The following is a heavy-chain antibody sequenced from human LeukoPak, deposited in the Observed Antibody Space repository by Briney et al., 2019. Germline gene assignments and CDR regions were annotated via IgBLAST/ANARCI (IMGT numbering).Heavy chain of an antibody. CDR3: ARDLLAAAGTSGFDY. J-gene: IGHJ4*02. CDR1: GYTFTSYG. V-gene: IGHV1-18*01. Sequence: GASVKVSCKASGYTFTSYGISWVRQAPGQGLEWMGWISAYNGNTNYAQKLQGRVTMTTDTSTSTAYMELRSLRSDDTAVYYCARDLLAAAGTSGFDYWGQGTLVTVSS. D-gene: IGHD6-13*01. CDR2: ISAYNGNT.